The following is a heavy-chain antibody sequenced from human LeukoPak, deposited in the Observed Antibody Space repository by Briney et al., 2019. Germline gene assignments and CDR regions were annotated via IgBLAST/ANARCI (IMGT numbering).Heavy chain of an antibody. D-gene: IGHD2-8*02. J-gene: IGHJ5*02. V-gene: IGHV3-23*01. CDR1: GFTFSNHA. CDR3: AKDVWWSVS. Sequence: GGSLRLSCVASGFTFSNHAMTWVRQAPGKGLEWVSAISADAVDTFYAPSVRGRFTISRDNSKNTLYLQINSLRAEDTAIYYCAKDVWWSVSWGQGTLVTVSS. CDR2: ISADAVDT.